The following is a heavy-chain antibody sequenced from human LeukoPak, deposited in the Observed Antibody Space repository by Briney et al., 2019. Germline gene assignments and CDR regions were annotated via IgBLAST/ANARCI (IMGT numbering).Heavy chain of an antibody. V-gene: IGHV1-3*01. CDR2: INAVNGNR. CDR1: GYTFTSYA. CDR3: ARGIYYYGSGSYYNVPFDY. D-gene: IGHD3-10*01. J-gene: IGHJ4*02. Sequence: SVKVSCKASGYTFTSYARHWVRQAPGQRLEWMGWINAVNGNRKYSQKFQVRVTITRDTSASTAYMELSSLRSEDTAVYYCARGIYYYGSGSYYNVPFDYWGQGTLVTVSS.